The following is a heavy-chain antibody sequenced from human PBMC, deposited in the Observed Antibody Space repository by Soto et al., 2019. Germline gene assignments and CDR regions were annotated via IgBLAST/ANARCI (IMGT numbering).Heavy chain of an antibody. V-gene: IGHV1-69*06. Sequence: GASVKLSCKASGDTFSSYAISWVRQAPGQGLEWMGGIIPIFGTANYAQKFQGRVTITADKSTSTAYMELSSLRSEDTAVYYCARGGYYDSSGYKRYWGQGTLVTVSS. CDR1: GDTFSSYA. J-gene: IGHJ4*02. CDR2: IIPIFGTA. D-gene: IGHD3-22*01. CDR3: ARGGYYDSSGYKRY.